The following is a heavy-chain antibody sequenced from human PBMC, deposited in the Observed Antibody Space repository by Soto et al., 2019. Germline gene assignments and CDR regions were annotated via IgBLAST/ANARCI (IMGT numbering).Heavy chain of an antibody. V-gene: IGHV3-30-3*01. D-gene: IGHD2-15*01. J-gene: IGHJ5*02. Sequence: QVQLVESGGGVVQPGRSLRLSCAASGFTFSSYAMHWVRQAPGKGLEWVAVISYDGSNKYYADSVKGRFTISRDNSKNRLYRQMNSLRAEDTAVYYCARDPREYCSGGSCYSYWFDPWGQGTLVTVSS. CDR2: ISYDGSNK. CDR1: GFTFSSYA. CDR3: ARDPREYCSGGSCYSYWFDP.